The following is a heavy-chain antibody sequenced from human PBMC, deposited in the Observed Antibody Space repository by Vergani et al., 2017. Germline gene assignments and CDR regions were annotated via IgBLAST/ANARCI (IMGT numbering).Heavy chain of an antibody. J-gene: IGHJ4*02. CDR1: GFTFSSYS. CDR3: TRDRLDDSYAYFDY. V-gene: IGHV3-21*01. CDR2: ISSSSSYI. D-gene: IGHD3-16*01. Sequence: EVQLVESGGGLVKPGGSLRLSCAASGFTFSSYSMNWVRQAPGKGLEWVSSISSSSSYIYYADSVKGRFTISRDNANNSLYLQMNSLRAEDTAVYYCTRDRLDDSYAYFDYWGQGTLVTVSP.